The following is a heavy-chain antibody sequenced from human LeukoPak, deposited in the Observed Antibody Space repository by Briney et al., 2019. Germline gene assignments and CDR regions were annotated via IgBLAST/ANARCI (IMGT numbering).Heavy chain of an antibody. D-gene: IGHD5-12*01. CDR1: GGTFSSYA. J-gene: IGHJ4*02. Sequence: ASVKVSCKASGGTFSSYAISWVRQAPGQGLEWMGRIIPIFGTANYAQKFQGRVTITTDESTSTAYMELSRLRSDDTAVYYCARGYSGYDVAFDYWGQGTLVTVSS. CDR3: ARGYSGYDVAFDY. CDR2: IIPIFGTA. V-gene: IGHV1-69*05.